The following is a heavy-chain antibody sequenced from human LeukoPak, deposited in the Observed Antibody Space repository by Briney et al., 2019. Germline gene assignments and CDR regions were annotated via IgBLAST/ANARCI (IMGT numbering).Heavy chain of an antibody. D-gene: IGHD6-13*01. J-gene: IGHJ4*02. V-gene: IGHV1-8*01. CDR2: MTPNSGNT. Sequence: ASVKVSCTASGYTFTSYDINWGRQAAGHGLEWMGGMTPNSGNTDYTQKFQSRVTMTRNTSISKAYMELSSLRSEDTAVYYCARVRTRGISSSWYVYWGQGPLVTVSS. CDR3: ARVRTRGISSSWYVY. CDR1: GYTFTSYD.